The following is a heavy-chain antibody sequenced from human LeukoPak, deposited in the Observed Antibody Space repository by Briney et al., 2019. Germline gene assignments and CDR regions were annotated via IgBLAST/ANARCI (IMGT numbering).Heavy chain of an antibody. Sequence: GASVKVSCKASGYSFTAYGMGGLRQAPGQGLEWMGWISGHTGTAIYAQNLQGRVTLTADTFTSTVYMEMRSLRSDDTAVYYCARGGSGDHQEQLGPPGYYHYMDVWGTGTTVTVSS. CDR2: ISGHTGTA. CDR1: GYSFTAYG. J-gene: IGHJ6*03. D-gene: IGHD3-10*01. V-gene: IGHV1-18*01. CDR3: ARGGSGDHQEQLGPPGYYHYMDV.